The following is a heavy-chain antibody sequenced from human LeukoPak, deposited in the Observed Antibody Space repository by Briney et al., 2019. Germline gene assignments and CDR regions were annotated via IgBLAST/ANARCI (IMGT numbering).Heavy chain of an antibody. D-gene: IGHD6-6*01. V-gene: IGHV1-2*02. CDR1: GYTFTAYY. CDR2: INPNSGGT. J-gene: IGHJ4*02. Sequence: ASVKVSCKASGYTFTAYYMHWVRQAPGQGLEWMGWINPNSGGTNYVQKFQGRVTMTRDTSISTAYMELRSLRSDDTAVYYCAKDRWRDGSSSFDNWGQGTLVTVSS. CDR3: AKDRWRDGSSSFDN.